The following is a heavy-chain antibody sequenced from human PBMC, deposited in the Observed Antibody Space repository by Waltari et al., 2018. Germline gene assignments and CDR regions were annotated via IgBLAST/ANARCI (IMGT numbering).Heavy chain of an antibody. CDR1: GFTSSDAG. V-gene: IGHV3-15*01. CDR2: IKSKKDGETT. J-gene: IGHJ4*02. D-gene: IGHD5-12*01. CDR3: STGYTRTWHDGY. Sequence: EVQLVESGGGLVKPGGSLGLSWSAYGFTSSDAGMSWVRQAPGKGLEWVGRIKSKKDGETTDYAAPVKGRFTISRDDSQNTLYLQISSLKTEDTAVYFCSTGYTRTWHDGYWGQGTLVTVSS.